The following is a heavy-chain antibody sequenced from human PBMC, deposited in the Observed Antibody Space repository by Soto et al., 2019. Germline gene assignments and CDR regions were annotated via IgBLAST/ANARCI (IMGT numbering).Heavy chain of an antibody. CDR3: LRHDEAAVVSTGFDP. J-gene: IGHJ5*02. CDR2: FYFGGNT. D-gene: IGHD3-22*01. Sequence: PSETLSLTCTVSGGSISSKSDYWGWIRQPPGKGLEWIASFYFGGNTYSNPSLKSRVTLSMGSSQNQFSLNLTSVTAADTAVYFCLRHDEAAVVSTGFDPWGQGILVTVSS. CDR1: GGSISSKSDY. V-gene: IGHV4-39*01.